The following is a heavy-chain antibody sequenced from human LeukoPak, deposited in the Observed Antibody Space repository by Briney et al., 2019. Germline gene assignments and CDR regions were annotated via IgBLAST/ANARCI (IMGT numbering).Heavy chain of an antibody. CDR2: INPSGGST. CDR3: ARGQLRYYDWAPFDI. Sequence: VASVKVSCKTSGYTFTSYYLHWVRHAPGQGREWMGAINPSGGSTSYAQKFQGRVTITRDTSTSTVYMELSSLRSEDTAVYYCARGQLRYYDWAPFDIWGQGTMVTVSS. V-gene: IGHV1-46*01. D-gene: IGHD3-9*01. CDR1: GYTFTSYY. J-gene: IGHJ3*02.